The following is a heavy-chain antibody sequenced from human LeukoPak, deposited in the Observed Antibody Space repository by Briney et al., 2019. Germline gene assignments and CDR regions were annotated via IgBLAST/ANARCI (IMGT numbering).Heavy chain of an antibody. D-gene: IGHD3-16*01. V-gene: IGHV4-59*12. CDR3: ARDRSWVTLVYHFDY. CDR1: GGSINTYY. CDR2: IYYSGST. J-gene: IGHJ4*02. Sequence: MSSETLSLTYNVSGGSINTYYWTWIRHPPGKGLEWIGYIYYSGSTYYNPSLKSRVTISVDTSKNQFSLKLSSVTAADTAVYYCARDRSWVTLVYHFDYWGQGTLVTVSS.